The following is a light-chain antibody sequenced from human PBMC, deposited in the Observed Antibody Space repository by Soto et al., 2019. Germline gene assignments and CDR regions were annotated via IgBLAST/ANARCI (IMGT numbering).Light chain of an antibody. J-gene: IGKJ4*01. CDR1: QSVNNY. V-gene: IGKV3-11*01. Sequence: IVLKQSPGTLSLSPGERATLSCRASQSVNNYLAWYQQKPRQAPRLLIYDASNRATGIPARFSGSGSGTDFTLTISSLEPEDSAVYYCQQRGNWPWLTFGGGTRVEIK. CDR2: DAS. CDR3: QQRGNWPWLT.